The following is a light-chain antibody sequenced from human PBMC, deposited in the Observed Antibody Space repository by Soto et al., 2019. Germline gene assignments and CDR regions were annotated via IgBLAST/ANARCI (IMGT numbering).Light chain of an antibody. CDR1: QSLSSSF. CDR2: GAS. CDR3: LQYASPLYT. Sequence: VLTQSPCTLSLSPGERATLACSASQSLSSSFLAWYQKKPGLAPRLLLYGASNRATGIPDRFSGSGSGTDFTLSISRLEPEDFAVYFCLQYASPLYTFGQGTKLEIK. V-gene: IGKV3-20*01. J-gene: IGKJ2*01.